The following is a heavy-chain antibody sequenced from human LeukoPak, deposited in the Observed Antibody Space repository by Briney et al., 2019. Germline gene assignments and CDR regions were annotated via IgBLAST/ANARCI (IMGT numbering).Heavy chain of an antibody. V-gene: IGHV1-2*02. CDR1: GYTFTSYG. CDR2: ISAYSGGT. J-gene: IGHJ5*02. Sequence: ASVKVSCKASGYTFTSYGISWVRQAPGQGLEWMGWISAYSGGTNYAQKFQGRVTMTRDTSISTAYMELSRLRSEDTAVYYCASLDSPSNWFDPWGQGTLVTVSS. CDR3: ASLDSPSNWFDP. D-gene: IGHD3/OR15-3a*01.